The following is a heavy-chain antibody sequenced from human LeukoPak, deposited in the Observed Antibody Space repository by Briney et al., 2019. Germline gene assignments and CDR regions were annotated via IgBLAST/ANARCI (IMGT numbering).Heavy chain of an antibody. CDR3: ARVLSGRGSLYDYYYYMDV. J-gene: IGHJ6*03. V-gene: IGHV3-53*01. CDR1: GFTFSSYS. CDR2: TYSGGRT. Sequence: GGSLRLSCAASGFTFSSYSMNWVRQAPGKGLEGVSVTYSGGRTYYADSVKGRFTISRDISKNTLYLQMNSLRAEDTAVYYCARVLSGRGSLYDYYYYMDVWGKGTTVTISS. D-gene: IGHD3-10*01.